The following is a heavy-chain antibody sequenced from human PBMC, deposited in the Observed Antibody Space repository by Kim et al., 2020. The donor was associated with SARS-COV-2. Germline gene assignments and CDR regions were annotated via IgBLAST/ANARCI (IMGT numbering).Heavy chain of an antibody. V-gene: IGHV3-53*01. D-gene: IGHD2-2*01. CDR3: ARGGVPAAMDAFDS. J-gene: IGHJ3*02. Sequence: ADSVKGRFTISRDKSKNTLYLQMNSLRAEDTAVYYCARGGVPAAMDAFDSWGQGTMVTVSS.